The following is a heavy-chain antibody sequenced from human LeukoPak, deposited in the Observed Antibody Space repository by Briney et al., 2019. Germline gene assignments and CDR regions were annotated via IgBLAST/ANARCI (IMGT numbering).Heavy chain of an antibody. CDR1: GFTFSSYS. CDR3: ARDSPQQLAFDY. Sequence: PGGSLRLSCAASGFTFSSYSMNWVRQAPGKGLEWVSSISSSSSYIYYADSVKGRFTISRDNAKNSLYLQMNSLRAEDTAVYYCARDSPQQLAFDYWGQGTLVTVSS. V-gene: IGHV3-21*01. D-gene: IGHD6-13*01. J-gene: IGHJ4*02. CDR2: ISSSSSYI.